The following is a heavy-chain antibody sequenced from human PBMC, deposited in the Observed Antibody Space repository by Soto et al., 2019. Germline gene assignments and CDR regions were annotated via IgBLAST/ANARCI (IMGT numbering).Heavy chain of an antibody. CDR2: IYYSGNT. J-gene: IGHJ4*02. V-gene: IGHV4-30-4*01. Sequence: QVQLQESGPGLVKPSQTLSLTCTVSGGSTSSDNYWSWIRQPPGKGLEWIGHIYYSGNTDYSPSLKSRLAISIYTSKNQFSLKLSSVTAADTAVYFCAREGGESSDGLYYFDSWGQGSLVTVSS. D-gene: IGHD3-16*01. CDR3: AREGGESSDGLYYFDS. CDR1: GGSTSSDNY.